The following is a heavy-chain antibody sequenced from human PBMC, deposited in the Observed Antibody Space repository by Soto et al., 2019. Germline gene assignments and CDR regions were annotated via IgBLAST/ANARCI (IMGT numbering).Heavy chain of an antibody. CDR3: ARGFIAVASNRFDP. CDR1: GFTFSDYA. CDR2: IGTRDDI. J-gene: IGHJ5*02. V-gene: IGHV3-23*01. Sequence: GGSLRLSCAASGFTFSDYAMSWVRQAPGKGLEWVSAIGTRDDIFYADSVKGRFTISRDDSKNSLYLQMNSLRAEDTAVYYCARGFIAVASNRFDPWGQGTLVTVSS. D-gene: IGHD6-19*01.